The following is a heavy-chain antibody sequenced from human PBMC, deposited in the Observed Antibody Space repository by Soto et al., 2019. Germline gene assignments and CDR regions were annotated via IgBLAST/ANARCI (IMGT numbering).Heavy chain of an antibody. V-gene: IGHV1-3*01. J-gene: IGHJ6*02. D-gene: IGHD6-19*01. CDR3: ARKGPSSGWYYQHTDHYYCYGMDV. CDR1: GYTFTSYA. Sequence: GASVKVSCKASGYTFTSYAMHWVRQAPGQRLEWMGWINAGNGNTKYSQKFQGRVTITRDTSASTAYMELSSLRSEDTAVYYCARKGPSSGWYYQHTDHYYCYGMDVWGQGTTVTVSS. CDR2: INAGNGNT.